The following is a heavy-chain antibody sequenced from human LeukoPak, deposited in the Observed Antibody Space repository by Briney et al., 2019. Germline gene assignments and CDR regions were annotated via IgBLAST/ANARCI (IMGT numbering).Heavy chain of an antibody. J-gene: IGHJ4*02. CDR1: GYTFTSYG. V-gene: IGHV1-18*01. CDR2: ISAYNGNT. Sequence: ASVKVSCKASGYTFTSYGISWVRQAPGQGLEWMGWISAYNGNTNYAQKLQGRVTITADKSTSTAYMELSRLRSDDTAVYYCARAPGYSSGWYDYWGQGTLVTVSS. CDR3: ARAPGYSSGWYDY. D-gene: IGHD6-19*01.